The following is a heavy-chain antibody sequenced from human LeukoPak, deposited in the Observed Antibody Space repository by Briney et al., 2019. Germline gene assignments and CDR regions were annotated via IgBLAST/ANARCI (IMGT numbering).Heavy chain of an antibody. Sequence: GSLRLWYVPSGFPFRSYWMLWVRQASRKGLEWVSRISGEGSTTTYAASVKGRFTISRDKNENILYLEMNNLRVEDTAIYYCARLQFDYWDQGILVTDSS. CDR3: ARLQFDY. CDR1: GFPFRSYW. CDR2: ISGEGSTT. J-gene: IGHJ4*02. V-gene: IGHV3-74*01.